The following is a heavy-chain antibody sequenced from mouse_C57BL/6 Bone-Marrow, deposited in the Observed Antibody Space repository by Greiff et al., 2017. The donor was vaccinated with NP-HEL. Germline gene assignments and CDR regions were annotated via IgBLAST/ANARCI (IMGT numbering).Heavy chain of an antibody. CDR3: ARTSCSSYGFDV. V-gene: IGHV1-42*01. CDR1: GYSFTGYY. Sequence: VQLQQSGPELVKPGASVKISCKASGYSFTGYYMNWVKQSPEKSLEWIGEINPSTGGTTYNQKFKAKATLTVDKSSSTAYMQLKSLTSEDSAVYYCARTSCSSYGFDVWGTGTTVTVSS. J-gene: IGHJ1*03. D-gene: IGHD1-1*01. CDR2: INPSTGGT.